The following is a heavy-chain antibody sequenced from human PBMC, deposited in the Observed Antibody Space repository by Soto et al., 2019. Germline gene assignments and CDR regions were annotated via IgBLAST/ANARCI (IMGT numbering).Heavy chain of an antibody. Sequence: GESLKISCRTSGCKFTSSWIAWVRQVPGKGLEWMGIIFPSDSDTRYSPSFQGQVTISADRSTSTVFLQWASLKASDTAVYFCARKDKSGYFNWFDPWGQGTLVTVSS. D-gene: IGHD3-22*01. CDR2: IFPSDSDT. J-gene: IGHJ5*02. V-gene: IGHV5-51*01. CDR1: GCKFTSSW. CDR3: ARKDKSGYFNWFDP.